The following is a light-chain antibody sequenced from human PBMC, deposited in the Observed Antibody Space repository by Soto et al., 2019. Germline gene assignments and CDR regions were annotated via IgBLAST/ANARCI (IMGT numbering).Light chain of an antibody. CDR3: CSYAGSPSFV. CDR2: DVS. J-gene: IGLJ1*01. Sequence: QSALTQPPSVSGSPGQSVTISCTGSSSDVGGYNYVSWYQQHPGKAPKLMIYDVSERPSGVTDRFSGSKSGNTASLTISGLQAEDEADYYCCSYAGSPSFVFGAGTKVTVL. CDR1: SSDVGGYNY. V-gene: IGLV2-11*01.